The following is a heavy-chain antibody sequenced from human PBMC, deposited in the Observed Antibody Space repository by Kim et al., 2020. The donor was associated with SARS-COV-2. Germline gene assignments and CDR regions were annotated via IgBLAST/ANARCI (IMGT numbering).Heavy chain of an antibody. Sequence: RVTISVDTAKNQFSLKLSSVTAADTAVYYCARSGFDWLFDYYYYYGMDVWGQGTTVTVSS. D-gene: IGHD3-9*01. J-gene: IGHJ6*02. V-gene: IGHV4-34*01. CDR3: ARSGFDWLFDYYYYYGMDV.